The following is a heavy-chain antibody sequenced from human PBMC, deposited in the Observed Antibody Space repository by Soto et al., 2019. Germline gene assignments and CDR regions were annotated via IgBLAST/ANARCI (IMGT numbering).Heavy chain of an antibody. D-gene: IGHD6-6*01. V-gene: IGHV2-5*01. Sequence: SGPTLVNPTQTLTLTCTFSGFSLSTSGVGVGWIRQPPGKALEWLALIYWNDDKRYSPSLKSRLTITKDTSKNQVVLTMTNMEPVDTATYYCVRRGGVIAARGFDPGGQGTQVTVSS. CDR3: VRRGGVIAARGFDP. J-gene: IGHJ5*02. CDR1: GFSLSTSGVG. CDR2: IYWNDDK.